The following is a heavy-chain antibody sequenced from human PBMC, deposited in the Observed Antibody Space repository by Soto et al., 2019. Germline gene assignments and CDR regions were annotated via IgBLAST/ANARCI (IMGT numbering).Heavy chain of an antibody. Sequence: GGSLRLSCAASGFTVGSNYMSWVRQAPGKGLEWVSVIYSGGSTYYADSVKGRFTISRDNSKNTLYLQMNSLRAEDTAVYYCAGQGIAAAGTDVWGKGTTVTVSS. D-gene: IGHD6-13*01. CDR2: IYSGGST. V-gene: IGHV3-66*04. CDR1: GFTVGSNY. J-gene: IGHJ6*04. CDR3: AGQGIAAAGTDV.